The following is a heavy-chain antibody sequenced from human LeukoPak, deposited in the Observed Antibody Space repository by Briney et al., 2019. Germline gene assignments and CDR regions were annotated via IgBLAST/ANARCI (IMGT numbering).Heavy chain of an antibody. CDR3: ARIDGGHHLSPFDY. J-gene: IGHJ4*02. CDR1: GGSFSSSSYY. Sequence: PSETLSLTCTVSGGSFSSSSYYWGWIRQPPEKGLEWIGSFYYSGSTYYNPSLKSRVTISVDTSKNQFSLKLSSVTAADTAIYYCARIDGGHHLSPFDYWGQGTLVTVSS. V-gene: IGHV4-39*01. CDR2: FYYSGST. D-gene: IGHD4-23*01.